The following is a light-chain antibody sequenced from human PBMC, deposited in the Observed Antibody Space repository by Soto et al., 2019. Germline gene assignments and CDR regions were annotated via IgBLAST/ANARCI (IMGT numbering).Light chain of an antibody. CDR2: DAS. CDR3: HHRVNFPT. J-gene: IGKJ3*01. CDR1: QSVNRY. V-gene: IGKV3-11*01. Sequence: EIVLTQSPATLSLSPGERVTLSCRTSQSVNRYLSWYQQKPGQAPRLLIYDASNRASGIPARFSGSGSGTDFSHSINSLEPEAFAVYFCHHRVNFPTFGPVTKVYIK.